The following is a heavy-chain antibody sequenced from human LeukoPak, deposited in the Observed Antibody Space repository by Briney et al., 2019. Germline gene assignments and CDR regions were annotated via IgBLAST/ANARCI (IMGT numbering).Heavy chain of an antibody. CDR1: GFPFDTYA. CDR2: ISGSGEKT. Sequence: GGSLRLSCEASGFPFDTYAMSWVRQAPGRGLEWVSAISGSGEKTYYADSVEGRFTISRDNSKNTLSLQMTSLRVEDTAVYYCSNSPPTYDDLDYWGQGTLVTVSS. J-gene: IGHJ4*02. V-gene: IGHV3-23*01. CDR3: SNSPPTYDDLDY. D-gene: IGHD2/OR15-2a*01.